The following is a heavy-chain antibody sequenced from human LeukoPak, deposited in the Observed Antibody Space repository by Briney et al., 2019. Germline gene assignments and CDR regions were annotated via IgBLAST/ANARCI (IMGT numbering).Heavy chain of an antibody. V-gene: IGHV4-34*01. CDR2: INHSGST. CDR3: ARHRYYYRSGSYYGAPYYMDV. J-gene: IGHJ6*03. CDR1: GGSFSGYY. Sequence: SETLSLTCAVYGGSFSGYYWSWIRQPLGKGLEWIGEINHSGSTNYNPSLKSRVTISVDTSKNQFSLKLSSVTAADTAVYYCARHRYYYRSGSYYGAPYYMDVWGKGTTVTISS. D-gene: IGHD3-10*01.